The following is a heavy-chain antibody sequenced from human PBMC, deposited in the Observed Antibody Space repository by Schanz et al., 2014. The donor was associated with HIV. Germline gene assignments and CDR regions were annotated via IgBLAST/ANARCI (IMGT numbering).Heavy chain of an antibody. CDR2: ISPDGDTQ. CDR3: AKGYTSSSGFNL. Sequence: VQLLESGGGLVQPGGSLRLSCAASGFTFSSYAMSWVRQAPGKGLEWVARISPDGDTQHYADSLKGRFTISRDNFKNTLDLQMDSLRPDDTAVYYCAKGYTSSSGFNLWGRGTLVTVSS. CDR1: GFTFSSYA. J-gene: IGHJ2*01. V-gene: IGHV3-30*18. D-gene: IGHD6-6*01.